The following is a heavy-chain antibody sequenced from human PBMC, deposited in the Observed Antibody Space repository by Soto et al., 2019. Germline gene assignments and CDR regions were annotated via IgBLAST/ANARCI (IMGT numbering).Heavy chain of an antibody. CDR1: GFTFSSYA. V-gene: IGHV3-23*01. D-gene: IGHD3-10*01. J-gene: IGHJ4*02. CDR2: ISGSGGST. Sequence: EVQLLESGGGLVQPGGSLRLSCAASGFTFSSYAMSWVRQAPGKGLEWVSAISGSGGSTYYADSVKGRFTISRDNSKNTLYLQMNSLRAEDTAVYYCAKEGIWFGEQPWSFDYWGQGTLVTVSS. CDR3: AKEGIWFGEQPWSFDY.